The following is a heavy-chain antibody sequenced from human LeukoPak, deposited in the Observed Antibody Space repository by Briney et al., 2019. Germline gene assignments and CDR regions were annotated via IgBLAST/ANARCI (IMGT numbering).Heavy chain of an antibody. CDR3: ARQEGIAAARGYMDV. J-gene: IGHJ6*03. Sequence: SETLSLTCTVSGGSISSYYWSWVRQPPSKGLEWIGYIYYSGSTNYNPSLKSRVSISPDTSKNQFSLKLSSVTASDTAVYYCARQEGIAAARGYMDVWGKGTTVTVSS. D-gene: IGHD6-13*01. V-gene: IGHV4-59*08. CDR1: GGSISSYY. CDR2: IYYSGST.